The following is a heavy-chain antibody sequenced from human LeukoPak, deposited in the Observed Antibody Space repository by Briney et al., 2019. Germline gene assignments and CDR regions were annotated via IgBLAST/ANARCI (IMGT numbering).Heavy chain of an antibody. CDR3: ARGGVAAAIDY. V-gene: IGHV4-34*01. J-gene: IGHJ4*02. CDR2: INHSGST. Sequence: SETLSLTCAVYGGSFSGYYWSWTRQPPGKGLEWMGEINHSGSTNYNPSLKSRVTISVDTSKNQFSLKLSSVTAADTAVYYCARGGVAAAIDYWGQGTLVTVSS. CDR1: GGSFSGYY. D-gene: IGHD6-13*01.